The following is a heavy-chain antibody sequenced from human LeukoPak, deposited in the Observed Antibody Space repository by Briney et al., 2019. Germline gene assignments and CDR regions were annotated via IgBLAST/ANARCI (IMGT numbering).Heavy chain of an antibody. J-gene: IGHJ4*02. CDR3: AKDLLAAAGGPLDY. CDR2: ISGSGGST. D-gene: IGHD6-13*01. V-gene: IGHV3-23*01. Sequence: GGSLRPSCAASGFTFSSYAMSWVRQAPGKGLEWVSAISGSGGSTYYADSVKGRFTISRDNSKNTLYLQMNSLRAEDTAVYYCAKDLLAAAGGPLDYWGQGTLVTVSS. CDR1: GFTFSSYA.